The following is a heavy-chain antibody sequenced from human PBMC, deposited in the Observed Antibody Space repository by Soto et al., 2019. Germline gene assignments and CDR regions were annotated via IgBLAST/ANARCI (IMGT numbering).Heavy chain of an antibody. CDR2: IIPILGIA. D-gene: IGHD5-12*01. CDR1: GGTFSSYT. V-gene: IGHV1-69*02. Sequence: QVQLVQSGAEVKKPGSSVKVSCKASGGTFSSYTISWVRQAPGQGLEWMGRIIPILGIANYAQKFQGRVTITADKSTSTAYMELSSLRSEDTAVYYCASIGHAVATHGRSFGWGQGTLVTVSS. CDR3: ASIGHAVATHGRSFG. J-gene: IGHJ4*02.